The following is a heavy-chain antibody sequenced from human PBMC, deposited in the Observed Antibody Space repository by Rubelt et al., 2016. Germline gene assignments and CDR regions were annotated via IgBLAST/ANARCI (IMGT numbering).Heavy chain of an antibody. D-gene: IGHD6-13*01. Sequence: VRQAPGKGLEWVSYISSSSSPIYYADSVKGRFTISRDNAKNSLYLQMNSLRAEDTAVYYCARGPSSSWPNWFDPWGQGTLVTVSS. CDR2: ISSSSSPI. V-gene: IGHV3-48*04. J-gene: IGHJ5*02. CDR3: ARGPSSSWPNWFDP.